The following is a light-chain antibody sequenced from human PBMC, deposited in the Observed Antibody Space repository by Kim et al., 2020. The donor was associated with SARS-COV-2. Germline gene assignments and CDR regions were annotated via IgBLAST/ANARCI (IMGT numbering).Light chain of an antibody. CDR1: QGISGF. Sequence: DIHLTQSPSSLSASVGDRVTITCRASQGISGFLAWYQQTPGKAPRLLIYAATTPQTRVPSRFSGTGSGMEFTLTINRLQPEDFGTYYCQHLLTSVWAFGRGTKVDIK. CDR3: QHLLTSVWA. V-gene: IGKV1-9*01. J-gene: IGKJ1*01. CDR2: AAT.